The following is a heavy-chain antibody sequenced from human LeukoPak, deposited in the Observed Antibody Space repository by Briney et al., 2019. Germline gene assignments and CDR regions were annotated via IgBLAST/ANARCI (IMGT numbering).Heavy chain of an antibody. CDR3: AREQGGYSSSWYYFDY. V-gene: IGHV3-9*01. CDR2: ISWNSGSI. J-gene: IGHJ4*02. D-gene: IGHD6-13*01. CDR1: GFTFDDYA. Sequence: GGSLRLSCAASGFTFDDYAMHWVRQAPGKGLEWVSGISWNSGSIGYADSVKGRFTISRDDAKNSLYLQMNSLRAEDTALYYCAREQGGYSSSWYYFDYWGQGTLVTVSS.